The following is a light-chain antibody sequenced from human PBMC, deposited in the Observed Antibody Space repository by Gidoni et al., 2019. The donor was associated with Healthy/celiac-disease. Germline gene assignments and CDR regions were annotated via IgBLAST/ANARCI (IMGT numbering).Light chain of an antibody. CDR3: CSYAGSSTSV. V-gene: IGLV2-23*02. Sequence: QSALTQPASVSGSPGQSITISCTGTSSDVGSYNLVSWYQQHQGKATKLMIYEVSKRPSGVSNRFSGSKSGNTASLTISGLQAEDEADYYCCSYAGSSTSVFGGGTKLTVL. CDR2: EVS. CDR1: SSDVGSYNL. J-gene: IGLJ2*01.